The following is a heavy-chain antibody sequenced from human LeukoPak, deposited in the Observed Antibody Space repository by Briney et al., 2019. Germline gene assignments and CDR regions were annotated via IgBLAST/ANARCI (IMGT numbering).Heavy chain of an antibody. Sequence: SETLSLTCAVSGASIRTYYWTWVRQPPGKGLEWIGEINHSGSTNYNPSLKSRVTISVDTSKNQFSLKLSSVTAADTAVYYCARGPFRSSGWQFDYWGQGTLVTVSS. CDR2: INHSGST. J-gene: IGHJ4*02. V-gene: IGHV4-34*01. CDR3: ARGPFRSSGWQFDY. CDR1: GASIRTYY. D-gene: IGHD6-19*01.